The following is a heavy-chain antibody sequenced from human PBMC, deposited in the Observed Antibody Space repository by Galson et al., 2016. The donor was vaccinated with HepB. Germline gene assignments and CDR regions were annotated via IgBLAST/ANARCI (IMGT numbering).Heavy chain of an antibody. Sequence: SLRLSCAASGFTFTNYGMHWVRQAPGTGLEWVAVISKDGNNKEYGNSVKGRFTISRDNSKNKVFLQMSSLRVEATAVYYCAKGTHSFWFDPRGQGTLVTISS. D-gene: IGHD2-15*01. J-gene: IGHJ5*02. V-gene: IGHV3-30*18. CDR1: GFTFTNYG. CDR2: ISKDGNNK. CDR3: AKGTHSFWFDP.